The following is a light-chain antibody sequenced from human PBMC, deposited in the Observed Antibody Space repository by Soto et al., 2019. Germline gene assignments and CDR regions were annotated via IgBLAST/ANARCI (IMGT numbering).Light chain of an antibody. CDR2: GVT. Sequence: QSALTQPASVSGSPGQSITISCTGTSSDVGSYNLVSWYQQHPGKAPKFMIYGVTKRPSGVSNRFSGSKSGNTAPLTISGLQAEDEADYYCCSYAGSNTYVFGTGTKLTVL. V-gene: IGLV2-23*02. CDR1: SSDVGSYNL. CDR3: CSYAGSNTYV. J-gene: IGLJ1*01.